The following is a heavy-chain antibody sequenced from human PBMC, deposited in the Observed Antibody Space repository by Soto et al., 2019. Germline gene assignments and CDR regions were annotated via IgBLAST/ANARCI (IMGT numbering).Heavy chain of an antibody. J-gene: IGHJ6*02. CDR2: ISYDGSNK. Sequence: GGSLRLSCAASGFTFSSYAMHWVRQAPGKGLEWVAVISYDGSNKYYADSVKGRFTISRNNSKNTLYLQMNSLRAEDTAVYYCARAYCGGDCYSDYYYGMDVWGQGTTVTVSS. V-gene: IGHV3-30-3*01. CDR1: GFTFSSYA. D-gene: IGHD2-21*02. CDR3: ARAYCGGDCYSDYYYGMDV.